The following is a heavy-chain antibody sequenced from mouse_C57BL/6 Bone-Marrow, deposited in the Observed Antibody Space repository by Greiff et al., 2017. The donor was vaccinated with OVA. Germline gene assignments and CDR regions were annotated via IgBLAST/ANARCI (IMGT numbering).Heavy chain of an antibody. CDR2: IHPNSGST. J-gene: IGHJ3*01. D-gene: IGHD1-1*01. CDR1: GYTFTSYW. V-gene: IGHV1-64*01. Sequence: QVQLQQSGAELVKPGASVKLSCKASGYTFTSYWMHWVKQRPGQGLEWIGMIHPNSGSTNYNEKFKSKATLTVDKSSSTAYMQLSSLTSEDSAVYYCARDITTVDWFAYWGQGTLVTVSA. CDR3: ARDITTVDWFAY.